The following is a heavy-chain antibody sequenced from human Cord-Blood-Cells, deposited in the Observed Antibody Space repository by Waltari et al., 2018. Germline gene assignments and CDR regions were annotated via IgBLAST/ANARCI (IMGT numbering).Heavy chain of an antibody. V-gene: IGHV1-2*02. Sequence: QVQLVQSGAEVKKPGASVKVSCKASGYTFTGYYMHWVRQAPGQGLEWMGWINPSRGGTNYAQEFQGRVTRTRDTSISTAYMELSRLRADDTAVYYWARGEWELLRDAFDIWGQGTMVTVSS. D-gene: IGHD1-26*01. CDR3: ARGEWELLRDAFDI. CDR2: INPSRGGT. J-gene: IGHJ3*02. CDR1: GYTFTGYY.